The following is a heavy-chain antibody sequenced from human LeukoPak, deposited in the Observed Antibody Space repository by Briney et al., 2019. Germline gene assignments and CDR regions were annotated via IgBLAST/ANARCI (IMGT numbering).Heavy chain of an antibody. J-gene: IGHJ5*02. CDR2: IYYDGTT. Sequence: SETLSLTCTVSSVSMTQSNHFWGWIRQPPGKGLEWIGNIYYDGTTYYNPSLKSRVSISVDTSEKQFALSLSSVTAADTAVYYCVRLRLWSDLWGQGTLVIVSS. V-gene: IGHV4-39*01. CDR1: SVSMTQSNHF. D-gene: IGHD3-10*01. CDR3: VRLRLWSDL.